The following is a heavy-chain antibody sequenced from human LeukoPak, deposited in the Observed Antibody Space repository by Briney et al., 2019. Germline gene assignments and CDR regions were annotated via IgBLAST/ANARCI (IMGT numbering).Heavy chain of an antibody. D-gene: IGHD3-9*01. Sequence: GASVKVSCKASGYTFTSYYMHWVRQAPGQGLEWMGIINPSGGSTSYAQKFQGRVTMTRDTSTSTVYMELRSLRSDDTAVYYCARDPGSTYYDILTGYPKYYFDYWGQGTLVTVSS. CDR2: INPSGGST. J-gene: IGHJ4*02. CDR1: GYTFTSYY. CDR3: ARDPGSTYYDILTGYPKYYFDY. V-gene: IGHV1-46*01.